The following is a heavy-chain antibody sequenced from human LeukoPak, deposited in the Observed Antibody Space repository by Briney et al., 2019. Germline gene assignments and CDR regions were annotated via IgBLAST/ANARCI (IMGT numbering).Heavy chain of an antibody. CDR1: GGSISGSNW. J-gene: IGHJ3*02. D-gene: IGHD4-17*01. CDR2: IHHSGSA. CDR3: ARAYGDYVKGAFDI. V-gene: IGHV4-4*02. Sequence: PSGTLSLTCAVSGGSISGSNWWSWVRQPPGKGLEWIGKIHHSGSANYNPSLKDRVTISVDKSKNQLSLNLSSVTAADTAVYYCARAYGDYVKGAFDIWGPGTMVTVSS.